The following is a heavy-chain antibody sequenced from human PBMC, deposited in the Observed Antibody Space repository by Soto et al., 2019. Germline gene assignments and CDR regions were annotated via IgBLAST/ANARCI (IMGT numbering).Heavy chain of an antibody. CDR2: IIPIFGTA. D-gene: IGHD2-8*01. V-gene: IGHV1-69*01. CDR1: GGTFSSYA. CDR3: ARASYCTNGVCYNAFDI. J-gene: IGHJ3*02. Sequence: QVQLVQSGAEVKKPGSSVKVSCKASGGTFSSYAISWVRQAPGQGLEWMGGIIPIFGTANYAQKFQGRVTITADEYTSTAYMELSILRSEDTAVYYCARASYCTNGVCYNAFDIWGQGTMVTVSS.